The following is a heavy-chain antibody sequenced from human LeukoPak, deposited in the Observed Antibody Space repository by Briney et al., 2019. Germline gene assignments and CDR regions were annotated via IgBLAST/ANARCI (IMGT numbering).Heavy chain of an antibody. CDR2: IDPTDSHT. Sequence: GESLKISCKGSGYSFSSYYIAWVRRMPGKGLDWMGIIDPTDSHTRYSPSFQGHVTISADKSINAAYLQWSSLEASDTAMYFDWLLLILLCETGRYDYWGQGTLVTVSS. J-gene: IGHJ4*02. CDR1: GYSFSSYY. D-gene: IGHD3-9*01. V-gene: IGHV5-51*01. CDR3: WLLLILLCETGRYDY.